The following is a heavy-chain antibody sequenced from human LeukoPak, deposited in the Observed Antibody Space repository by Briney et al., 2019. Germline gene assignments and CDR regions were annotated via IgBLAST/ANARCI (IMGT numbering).Heavy chain of an antibody. CDR2: LSGTGGST. CDR3: ARDLMYSSGWLDY. CDR1: GFTFSNYA. Sequence: GGSLRLSCAASGFTFSNYAMSWVRQAPGKGLEWVSTLSGTGGSTYYADSVKGRFTISRDNSKNTLYLQVSSLRAEDTAVYYCARDLMYSSGWLDYWGQGTLVTVSS. J-gene: IGHJ4*02. D-gene: IGHD6-19*01. V-gene: IGHV3-23*01.